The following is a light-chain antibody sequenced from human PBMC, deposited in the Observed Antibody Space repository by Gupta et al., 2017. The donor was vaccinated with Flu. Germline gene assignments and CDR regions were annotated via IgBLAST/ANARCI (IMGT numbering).Light chain of an antibody. CDR2: ENN. CDR3: GTWDSSLSAGV. V-gene: IGLV1-51*02. J-gene: IGLJ3*02. CDR1: SSTGPSF. Sequence: SSTGPSFSSWYKQLPSTAPKLFIYENNKRPSGIPDRLSGSKSGTSATLGITKLQTGDEAYYYCGTWDSSLSAGVFGGGHRLSVL.